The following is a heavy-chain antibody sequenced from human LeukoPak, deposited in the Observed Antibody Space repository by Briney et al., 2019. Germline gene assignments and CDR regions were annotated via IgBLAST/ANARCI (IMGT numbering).Heavy chain of an antibody. V-gene: IGHV3-23*05. J-gene: IGHJ6*02. Sequence: GGSLRLSCAASGFIFRNYGMNWVRQAPRKGLEWVSGIYTNGNTRYADSVRGRFTISRDNSKNTLYLQMHSLRVDDTAVYYCAHLVWEYVGGLDVWGQGTTVTVSS. CDR2: IYTNGNT. CDR1: GFIFRNYG. D-gene: IGHD3/OR15-3a*01. CDR3: AHLVWEYVGGLDV.